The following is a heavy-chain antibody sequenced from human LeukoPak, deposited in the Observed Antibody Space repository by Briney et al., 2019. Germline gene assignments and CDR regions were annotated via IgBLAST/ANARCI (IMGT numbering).Heavy chain of an antibody. CDR3: ARLWFGELYFDY. V-gene: IGHV4-38-2*01. CDR2: IYHSGST. J-gene: IGHJ4*02. Sequence: SETLSLTCAVSGYSISSGYYWGWIRQPPGKGLEWIGSIYHSGSTYYNSSLKSRVTISVDTSKNQFPLKLSSVTAADTAVYYCARLWFGELYFDYWGRGTLVTVSS. D-gene: IGHD3-10*01. CDR1: GYSISSGYY.